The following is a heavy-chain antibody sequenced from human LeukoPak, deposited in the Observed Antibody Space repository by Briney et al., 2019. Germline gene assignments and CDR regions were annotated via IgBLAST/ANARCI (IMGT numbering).Heavy chain of an antibody. CDR1: GFTFSSYG. J-gene: IGHJ4*02. D-gene: IGHD6-19*01. V-gene: IGHV3-30*18. CDR2: ISYDGSNK. Sequence: GGSLRLSCAASGFTFSSYGMHWVRQAPGKGLEWVAVISYDGSNKYYADSVKGRFTISRDNSKNTLYLQMNSLRAEDTAVYYCAKDVGSSGWYGDYWGQGTLVTVSS. CDR3: AKDVGSSGWYGDY.